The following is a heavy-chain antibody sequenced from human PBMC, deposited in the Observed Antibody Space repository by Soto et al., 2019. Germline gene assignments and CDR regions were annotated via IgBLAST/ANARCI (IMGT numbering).Heavy chain of an antibody. CDR2: IYSDDDK. V-gene: IGHV2-5*02. CDR1: GFSLSTSGVN. Sequence: QITLKESGPTLVNPTQTLTLTCSFSGFSLSTSGVNVGWIRQPPGKALEWLALIYSDDDKRYNPSLQSRLSITKDTSKNQVVLTVTNVDPVDTATYYCAHRLVSASAFDYWGQGTLVTVSS. J-gene: IGHJ4*02. D-gene: IGHD6-6*01. CDR3: AHRLVSASAFDY.